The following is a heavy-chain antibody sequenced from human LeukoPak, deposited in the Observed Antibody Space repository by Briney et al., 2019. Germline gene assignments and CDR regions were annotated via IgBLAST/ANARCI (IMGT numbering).Heavy chain of an antibody. D-gene: IGHD6-13*01. CDR1: GFTFSSYA. J-gene: IGHJ4*02. CDR2: ISYDGSNK. V-gene: IGHV3-30*04. Sequence: GRSLRLSCAASGFTFSSYAMHWVRQAPGKGLEWVAVISYDGSNKYYADSVKGRFTISRDNSKNTLYLQMNSLRAEDTAVYYCAKDGSSSSFDYWGQGTLVTVSS. CDR3: AKDGSSSSFDY.